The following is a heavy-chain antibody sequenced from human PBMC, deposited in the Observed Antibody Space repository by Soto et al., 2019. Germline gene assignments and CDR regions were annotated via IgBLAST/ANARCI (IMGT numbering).Heavy chain of an antibody. CDR1: GFSFSDYA. Sequence: GGSLRLSCAASGFSFSDYAMNWVRQAPGKGLEWVSSISGSGRTFYTDSVKGRFTISRDNSKNTLYLQVNSLRAEDTSIYYCAKDFRRGTETRSYFLDYWGQGTLVTVSS. CDR3: AKDFRRGTETRSYFLDY. CDR2: ISGSGRT. J-gene: IGHJ4*02. D-gene: IGHD2-8*01. V-gene: IGHV3-23*01.